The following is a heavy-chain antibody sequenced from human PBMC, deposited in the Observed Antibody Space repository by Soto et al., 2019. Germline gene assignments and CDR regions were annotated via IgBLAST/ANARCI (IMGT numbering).Heavy chain of an antibody. J-gene: IGHJ2*01. V-gene: IGHV4-30-2*01. CDR2: IYHSGRN. CDR1: GGSISSGGSS. CDR3: ARVPGL. Sequence: QLQLQESGSGLVKPSQTLSLTCAVSGGSISSGGSSWSWIRQPPGKGLEWIGYIYHSGRNYYNPSRRGRVTISVDRSKNQFSLKLSSVTAAATAVYYCARVPGLWGRGTLVTVSS.